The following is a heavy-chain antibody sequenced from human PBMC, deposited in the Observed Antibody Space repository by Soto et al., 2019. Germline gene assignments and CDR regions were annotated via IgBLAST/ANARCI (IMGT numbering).Heavy chain of an antibody. CDR2: ISAYNGNT. CDR3: AREGSGYYNGPGWFDP. Sequence: QVQLVQSGAEVKEPGASVKVSCKASGYTFTSYGISWVRQAPGQGLEWMGWISAYNGNTNYAQKLQGRVTMTTDTSTSTADMELRSLRSDDTAVYYCAREGSGYYNGPGWFDPWGQGTLVTVSS. D-gene: IGHD5-12*01. J-gene: IGHJ5*02. V-gene: IGHV1-18*01. CDR1: GYTFTSYG.